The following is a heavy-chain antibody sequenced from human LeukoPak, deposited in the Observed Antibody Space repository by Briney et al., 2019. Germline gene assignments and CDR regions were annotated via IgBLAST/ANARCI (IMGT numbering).Heavy chain of an antibody. CDR2: ISYDGSNK. Sequence: PGGSLRLSCAASGFTFSSYAMHWVRQAPGKGLEWVAVISYDGSNKYYADSVKGRFTISRDNSKNTLYLQMNSLRAEDAALYYCAKDNYYGSGSSWYFDLWGRGTLVTVPS. J-gene: IGHJ2*01. CDR3: AKDNYYGSGSSWYFDL. CDR1: GFTFSSYA. V-gene: IGHV3-30-3*01. D-gene: IGHD3-10*01.